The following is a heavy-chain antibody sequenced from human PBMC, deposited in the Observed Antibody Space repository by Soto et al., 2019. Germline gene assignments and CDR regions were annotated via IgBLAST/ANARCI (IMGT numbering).Heavy chain of an antibody. CDR2: INAGNGNT. V-gene: IGHV1-3*01. J-gene: IGHJ4*02. Sequence: ASVKVSCKASGYTFTSYAMHWVRQAPGQRLEWMGWINAGNGNTNYARKFQGRVTMTTDTSTSTAYMEVRSLTSDDTAVYYCAREGLLLLPDYWGQGTLVTVSS. CDR3: AREGLLLLPDY. CDR1: GYTFTSYA. D-gene: IGHD3-22*01.